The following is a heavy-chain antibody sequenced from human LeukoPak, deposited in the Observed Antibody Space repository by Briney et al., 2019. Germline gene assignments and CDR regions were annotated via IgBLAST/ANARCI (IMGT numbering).Heavy chain of an antibody. Sequence: ASVKVSSKASGGTFSSYAISWVRQTPGQGLEWMGGIIPIFGTANYAQKFQGRVTITTDESTSTAYMELSSLRSEDTAVYYCARGYSGYGGHFDYWGQGTLVTVSS. CDR2: IIPIFGTA. D-gene: IGHD5-12*01. J-gene: IGHJ4*02. CDR1: GGTFSSYA. V-gene: IGHV1-69*05. CDR3: ARGYSGYGGHFDY.